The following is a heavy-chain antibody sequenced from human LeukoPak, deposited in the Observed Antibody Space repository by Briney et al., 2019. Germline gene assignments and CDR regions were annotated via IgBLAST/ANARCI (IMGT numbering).Heavy chain of an antibody. CDR2: IIPIFGTA. Sequence: SVKVSCKASGGTFSSYAISWVRQAPGQGLEWMGWIIPIFGTANYAQKFQGRVTITTDESTSTACMELSSLRSEDTAVYYCASHYGEGYYYYYMDVWGKGTTVTVSS. D-gene: IGHD4-17*01. CDR1: GGTFSSYA. J-gene: IGHJ6*03. CDR3: ASHYGEGYYYYYMDV. V-gene: IGHV1-69*05.